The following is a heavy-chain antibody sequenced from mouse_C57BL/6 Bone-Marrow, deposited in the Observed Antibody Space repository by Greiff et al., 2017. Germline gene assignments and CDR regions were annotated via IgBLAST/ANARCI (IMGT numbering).Heavy chain of an antibody. V-gene: IGHV1-9*01. Sequence: QVQLQQPGAELMKPGASVKLSCKATGYKFTGYWLEWVKQRPGHGLEWIGEILPGRGSTNYNEKFKGKATFTADTSSNTAYRQLSSLTAEDSAIDYCAGVGGWLPWLAYWGQGTLVTVSA. CDR3: AGVGGWLPWLAY. CDR2: ILPGRGST. J-gene: IGHJ3*01. CDR1: GYKFTGYW. D-gene: IGHD2-3*01.